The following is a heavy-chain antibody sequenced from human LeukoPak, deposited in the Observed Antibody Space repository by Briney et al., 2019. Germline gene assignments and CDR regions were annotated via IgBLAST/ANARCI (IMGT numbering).Heavy chain of an antibody. CDR3: AKQARYSNFWSGYLYYFDY. CDR1: GFTFNNYA. CDR2: FVGGDTT. Sequence: PGGSLRLSCAASGFTFNNYAASWVRQAPGKGLEWVSAFVGGDTTYYADSVKGRFTISRDNSGNTLYLQMNTLRAEDTAVYYCAKQARYSNFWSGYLYYFDYWGQGTLVTVSS. D-gene: IGHD3-3*01. J-gene: IGHJ4*02. V-gene: IGHV3-23*01.